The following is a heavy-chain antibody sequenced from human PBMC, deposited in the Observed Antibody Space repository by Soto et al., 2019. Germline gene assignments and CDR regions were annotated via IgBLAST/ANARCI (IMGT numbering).Heavy chain of an antibody. Sequence: TLSLTCTVSGISVSTSDYYWGWVRQPPGKGLDWIGNIYYSGSTFYNPSLRSRVTISVDTSKNQFSLKLNSVTAADTAVYFCAGFVVPASRNSDFDYWGQGTLVTVSS. CDR2: IYYSGST. D-gene: IGHD2-15*01. J-gene: IGHJ4*02. CDR3: AGFVVPASRNSDFDY. CDR1: GISVSTSDYY. V-gene: IGHV4-39*01.